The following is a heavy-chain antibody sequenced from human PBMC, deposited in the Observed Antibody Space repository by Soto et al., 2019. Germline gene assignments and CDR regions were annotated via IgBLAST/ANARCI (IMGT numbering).Heavy chain of an antibody. J-gene: IGHJ6*02. CDR1: GFTFSSYS. CDR2: ISSSSSYI. V-gene: IGHV3-21*01. CDR3: ARERRAARHGGYYYGMDV. D-gene: IGHD6-6*01. Sequence: EVQLVESGGGLVKPGGSLRLSCAASGFTFSSYSMNWVRQAPGKGLEWVSSISSSSSYIYYADSVKDRFTISRDNAKNSLYLQMNSLRAEDTAVYYCARERRAARHGGYYYGMDVWGQGTTVTVSS.